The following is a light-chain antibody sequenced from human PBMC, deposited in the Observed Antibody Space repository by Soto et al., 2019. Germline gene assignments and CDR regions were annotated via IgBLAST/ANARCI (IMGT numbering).Light chain of an antibody. CDR2: DAS. J-gene: IGKJ4*01. CDR1: QNVYNN. Sequence: EIVMTQSPATLSVSPGEGATLSCKASQNVYNNLAWYQQRPGQPPRLLIYDASTRATGISARFSGSGYGTEFTLTIXSXXXXXXXXYFCQQCRNWPLTFGGGTKVEIK. V-gene: IGKV3-15*01. CDR3: QQCRNWPLT.